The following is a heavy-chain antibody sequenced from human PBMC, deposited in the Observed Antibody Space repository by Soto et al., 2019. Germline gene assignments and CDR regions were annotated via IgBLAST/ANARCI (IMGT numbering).Heavy chain of an antibody. D-gene: IGHD5-12*01. CDR1: GDSISSGNYY. V-gene: IGHV4-30-4*01. J-gene: IGHJ4*02. CDR3: ARDQGGYANFDY. CDR2: IYYSGSA. Sequence: QVQLHESGPGLVKPSQTLSLTCSVSGDSISSGNYYWSWIRQPPGKGLEWIGYIYYSGSAYYNPSLKSRVTISVDTSKNHFSLKLSSVTAADTAVYYCARDQGGYANFDYWGQGTLVTVSS.